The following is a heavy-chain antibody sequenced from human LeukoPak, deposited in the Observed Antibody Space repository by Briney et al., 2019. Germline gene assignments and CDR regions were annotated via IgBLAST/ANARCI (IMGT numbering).Heavy chain of an antibody. Sequence: SETLSLTCTVSGGSISSGGYYWSWIRQHPGKGLEWIGYIYYSGSTYYNPSLKSRVTISVDTSKNQFSLKLSSVTAADTAVYYCAGGAHYYDSSGYGAFDIWGQGTMVTVSS. CDR2: IYYSGST. CDR3: AGGAHYYDSSGYGAFDI. J-gene: IGHJ3*02. V-gene: IGHV4-31*03. CDR1: GGSISSGGYY. D-gene: IGHD3-22*01.